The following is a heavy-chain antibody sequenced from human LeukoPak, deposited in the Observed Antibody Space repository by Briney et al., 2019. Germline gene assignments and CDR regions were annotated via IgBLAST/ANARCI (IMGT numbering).Heavy chain of an antibody. Sequence: SETLSLTCAVYGGSFSGYYWSWIRQPPGKGLEWIGYIYYSGSTNYNPSLESRVTISVDTSKNQFSLKLSSVTAVDTAVYYCARGPVGGATYYDGDAFDIWGQGTMVTVSS. V-gene: IGHV4-59*01. D-gene: IGHD1-26*01. CDR2: IYYSGST. CDR3: ARGPVGGATYYDGDAFDI. CDR1: GGSFSGYY. J-gene: IGHJ3*02.